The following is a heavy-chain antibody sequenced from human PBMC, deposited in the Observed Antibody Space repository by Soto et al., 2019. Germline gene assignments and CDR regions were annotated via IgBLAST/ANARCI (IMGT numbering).Heavy chain of an antibody. CDR3: ARLVVVAPVANV. J-gene: IGHJ4*02. CDR2: ISYTGTT. D-gene: IGHD2-15*01. Sequence: SETLSLTCSVSFASFSSNSYHWGWIRQPPGKGLEWIGSISYTGTTYYSPSLKSRVTISADTSKKQFSLKLDSATAADTAVYYWARLVVVAPVANVWGQGTLVTVSS. V-gene: IGHV4-39*01. CDR1: FASFSSNSYH.